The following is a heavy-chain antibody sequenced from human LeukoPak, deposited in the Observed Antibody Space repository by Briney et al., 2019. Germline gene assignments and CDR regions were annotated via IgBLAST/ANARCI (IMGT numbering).Heavy chain of an antibody. CDR1: GGSLSSYY. CDR2: IYYSGST. Sequence: SETLSLTCTVSGGSLSSYYWSWIRQPPGKGLEWIGYIYYSGSTNYNPSLKSRVTISVDTSKNQFSLKLSSVTAADTAVYYCARVGYSSSGNYYNDRGAFDYWGQGTLVTVSS. J-gene: IGHJ4*02. V-gene: IGHV4-59*01. CDR3: ARVGYSSSGNYYNDRGAFDY. D-gene: IGHD3-10*01.